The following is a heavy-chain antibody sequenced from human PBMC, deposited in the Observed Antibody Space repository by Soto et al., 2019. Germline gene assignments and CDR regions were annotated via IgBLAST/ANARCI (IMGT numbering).Heavy chain of an antibody. CDR3: AKDIGWVDTGNSGMDV. D-gene: IGHD5-18*01. CDR2: ISYHGTEK. V-gene: IGHV3-30*18. J-gene: IGHJ6*02. CDR1: GVTFSNYA. Sequence: QVQLVESGGGVVQPGMSLRLSCAASGVTFSNYAMHWVRQAPGKGLEWVADISYHGTEKGYADSVKGRFTISRDNSKNXLYVQLISLRPEDTAGYYCAKDIGWVDTGNSGMDVWGQGTTVIVSS.